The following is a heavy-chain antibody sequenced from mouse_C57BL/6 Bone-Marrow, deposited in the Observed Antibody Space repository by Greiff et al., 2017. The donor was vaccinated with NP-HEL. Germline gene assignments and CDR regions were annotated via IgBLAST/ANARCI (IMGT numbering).Heavy chain of an antibody. D-gene: IGHD2-5*01. CDR2: IYPRSGNT. CDR3: ARGDYSNYYYYAMDY. V-gene: IGHV1-81*01. CDR1: GYTFTSYG. Sequence: VQLQQSGAELARPGASVKLSCKASGYTFTSYGISWVKQRTGQGLEWIGEIYPRSGNTYYNEKFKGKATLTADKSSSTAYMELRSLTSEDSAVYFCARGDYSNYYYYAMDYWGQGTSVTASS. J-gene: IGHJ4*01.